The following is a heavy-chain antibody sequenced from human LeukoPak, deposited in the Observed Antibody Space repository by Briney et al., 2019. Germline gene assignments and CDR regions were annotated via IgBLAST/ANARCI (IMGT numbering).Heavy chain of an antibody. J-gene: IGHJ4*02. CDR1: GFTFSSYA. Sequence: GGSLRLSCAASGFTFSSYAMSWVRQAPGKGLEWVSAISGSGGSTFYADSVKGRFTISRDNSKNTLYLQMNSLRAEDTAVYYCASSGDLYYFDYWGQGTLVTVSS. V-gene: IGHV3-23*01. CDR2: ISGSGGST. CDR3: ASSGDLYYFDY. D-gene: IGHD4-17*01.